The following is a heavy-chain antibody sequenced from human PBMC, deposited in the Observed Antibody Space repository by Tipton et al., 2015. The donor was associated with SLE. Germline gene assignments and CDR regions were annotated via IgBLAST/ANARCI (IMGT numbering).Heavy chain of an antibody. D-gene: IGHD2-2*01. CDR3: AGEMLLPYCSSTSCSFDY. J-gene: IGHJ4*02. V-gene: IGHV3-11*01. Sequence: SLRLSCAASGFTFSDYYMSWIRQAPGKGLEWVSYISSSGSTIYYADSVKGRFTISRDNAKNSLYLQMNSLRAEDTAVYYCAGEMLLPYCSSTSCSFDYWGQGTLVTVSS. CDR1: GFTFSDYY. CDR2: ISSSGSTI.